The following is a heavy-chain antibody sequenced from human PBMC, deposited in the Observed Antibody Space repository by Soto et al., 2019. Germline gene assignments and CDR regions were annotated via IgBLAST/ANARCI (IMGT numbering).Heavy chain of an antibody. J-gene: IGHJ4*02. CDR2: ISGSGGA. D-gene: IGHD2-8*01. V-gene: IGHV3-23*01. CDR3: AKEKAEIGVPLFEY. CDR1: GFTFSSYG. Sequence: EVELLDSGGGLVQPGGSLRLSCAASGFTFSSYGMSWVRQAPGKSLEWVSGISGSGGAYYADSVKGRFTISRDNSKNTLFLQMNSLRAEDTAVYCCAKEKAEIGVPLFEYWGQGTLVTVSS.